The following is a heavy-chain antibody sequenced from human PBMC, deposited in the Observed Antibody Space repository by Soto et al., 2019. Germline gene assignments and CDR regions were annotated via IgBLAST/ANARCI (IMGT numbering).Heavy chain of an antibody. CDR2: ISSSSNYI. J-gene: IGHJ2*01. V-gene: IGHV3-21*01. D-gene: IGHD6-25*01. CDR1: RFPFSSYI. Sequence: EVQLVESGGGLVKPGGSLRLSCAASRFPFSSYIVNWVRQAPGKGLEWVSSISSSSNYIYYSDSVKGRFTISRDNAKNSLYLQMNSLRAEDTAVYYCARDRSGQGYFDLWGRGTLVTVSS. CDR3: ARDRSGQGYFDL.